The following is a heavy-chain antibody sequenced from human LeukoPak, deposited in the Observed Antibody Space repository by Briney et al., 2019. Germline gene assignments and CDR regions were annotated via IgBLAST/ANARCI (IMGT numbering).Heavy chain of an antibody. V-gene: IGHV2-5*01. CDR1: GFSLSTSGMY. D-gene: IGHD4-11*01. CDR2: IYWNDDK. CDR3: AHRNSDYRAFDI. Sequence: ESGPTLVNPTQTLTLTCTFSGFSLSTSGMYVGWIRQPPGKALEWLALIYWNDDKRYSPSLKNRLTITKDTSKNHMVLKMTNMDPVDTATYYCAHRNSDYRAFDIWGQGTMVAVSS. J-gene: IGHJ3*02.